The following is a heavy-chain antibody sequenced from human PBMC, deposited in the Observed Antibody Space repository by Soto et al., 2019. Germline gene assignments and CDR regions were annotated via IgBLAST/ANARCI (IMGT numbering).Heavy chain of an antibody. D-gene: IGHD1-1*01. CDR3: ARFDFGGYTQGY. J-gene: IGHJ4*02. Sequence: EAQLVESGGDLVQTGGSLKLSCAASGFAFSASPIHWVRQASGNVLEWVGRIRHKAENYATAYSASVRGRFTVSSDDSQNTAYLQMNSLQTEDTAVYYCARFDFGGYTQGYWGQGTLVTVSS. CDR2: IRHKAENYAT. CDR1: GFAFSASP. V-gene: IGHV3-73*02.